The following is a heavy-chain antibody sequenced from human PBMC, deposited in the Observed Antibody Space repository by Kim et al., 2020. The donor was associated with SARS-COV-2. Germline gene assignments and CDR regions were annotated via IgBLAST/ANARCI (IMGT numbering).Heavy chain of an antibody. CDR2: VSHSGDT. V-gene: IGHV4-34*01. Sequence: SETLSLTCAVYGGSFSDYSWSWIRQSPEKGLEWIGEVSHSGDTNYNPSLSSRVTISVYTSKNQFSLKVNSVTAADMAVYFCAGTSGRGYVFGRGEGTTVTVSS. CDR1: GGSFSDYS. J-gene: IGHJ6*04. CDR3: AGTSGRGYVFG. D-gene: IGHD5-18*01.